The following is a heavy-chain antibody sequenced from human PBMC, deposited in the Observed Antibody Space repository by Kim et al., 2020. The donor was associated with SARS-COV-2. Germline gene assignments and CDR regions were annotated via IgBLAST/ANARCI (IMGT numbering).Heavy chain of an antibody. CDR2: ISGSGGST. V-gene: IGHV3-23*01. Sequence: GGSLRLSCAASGFTFSSYAMSWVRQAPGKGLEWVSAISGSGGSTYYADSVKGRFTISRDNSKNTLYLQMNSLRAEDTAVYYCAKGGYSSSWYSKGWYFDLWGRGTLVNVSA. CDR3: AKGGYSSSWYSKGWYFDL. J-gene: IGHJ2*01. D-gene: IGHD6-13*01. CDR1: GFTFSSYA.